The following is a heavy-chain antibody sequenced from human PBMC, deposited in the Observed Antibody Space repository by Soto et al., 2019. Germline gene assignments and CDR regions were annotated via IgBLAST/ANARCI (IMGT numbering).Heavy chain of an antibody. J-gene: IGHJ6*04. V-gene: IGHV5-51*01. CDR2: IYPGDSDT. CDR3: ARYLQRVENDYYDMDV. CDR1: GYSFTSYW. Sequence: PGEALKISCKGSGYSFTSYWIGWVRQMPGKGLEWMGIIYPGDSDTRYSPSFQGQVTISADKSISTAYLQWSSLKASDTAMYYCARYLQRVENDYYDMDVWGKGTTVTVSS. D-gene: IGHD5-12*01.